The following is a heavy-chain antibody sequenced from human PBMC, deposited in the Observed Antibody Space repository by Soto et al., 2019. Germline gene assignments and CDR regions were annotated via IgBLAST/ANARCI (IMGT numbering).Heavy chain of an antibody. CDR1: GFTFSSYS. J-gene: IGHJ5*02. D-gene: IGHD1-7*01. CDR2: ISSSSSYI. Sequence: GGSLRLSCAASGFTFSSYSMNWVRQAPGKGLEWVSSISSSSSYIYYADSVKGRFTISRDNAKNSLYLQMNSLRAEDTAVYYCARDGTTGTTSSWFDPWGQGTLVTVSS. V-gene: IGHV3-21*01. CDR3: ARDGTTGTTSSWFDP.